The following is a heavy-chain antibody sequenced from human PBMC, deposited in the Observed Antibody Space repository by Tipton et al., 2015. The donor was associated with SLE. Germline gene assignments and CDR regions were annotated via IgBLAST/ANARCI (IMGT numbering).Heavy chain of an antibody. CDR3: ARGVAIYWITYYDYYMDV. CDR1: GVSFGGYY. D-gene: IGHD2-2*03. J-gene: IGHJ6*03. Sequence: TLSLTCAVHGVSFGGYYWTWIRQPPGKGLEWIGEINHDGSTNYNPSLKSRVTSSLDTSKNQFSLTLTSVTAADTGVYDCARGVAIYWITYYDYYMDVWGKGTTVTVSS. CDR2: INHDGST. V-gene: IGHV4-34*01.